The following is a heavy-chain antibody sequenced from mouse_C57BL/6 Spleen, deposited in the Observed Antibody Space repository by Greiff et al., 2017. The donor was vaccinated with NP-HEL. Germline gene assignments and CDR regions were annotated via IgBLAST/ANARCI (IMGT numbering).Heavy chain of an antibody. CDR1: GFSFTSYC. D-gene: IGHD2-3*01. Sequence: VQLQQPGPGLVQPSPSLSITCTASGFSFTSYCVHWVRQSPGQGLEWLGVIWRGGSTAYNAAFMSRLSITKDNYKSQVFFKMNSLQADDTAIDYCAKADGYYVGAMDYWGQGTSVTVSS. CDR3: AKADGYYVGAMDY. CDR2: IWRGGST. J-gene: IGHJ4*01. V-gene: IGHV2-5*01.